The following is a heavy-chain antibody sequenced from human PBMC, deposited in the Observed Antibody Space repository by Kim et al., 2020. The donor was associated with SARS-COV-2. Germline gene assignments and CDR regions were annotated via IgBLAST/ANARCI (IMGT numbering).Heavy chain of an antibody. CDR1: GFTVSSYG. D-gene: IGHD2-2*01. V-gene: IGHV3-33*01. J-gene: IGHJ5*01. CDR2: IWYDGSNK. CDR3: AREEVVAAATGLDF. Sequence: GGSLRLSCAASGFTVSSYGMHWVRQAPGKGLEWVAVIWYDGSNKYYGDSVKGRFTISRDNSKNTLYLQMNSLRAEDTAVYYGAREEVVAAATGLDFWGQG.